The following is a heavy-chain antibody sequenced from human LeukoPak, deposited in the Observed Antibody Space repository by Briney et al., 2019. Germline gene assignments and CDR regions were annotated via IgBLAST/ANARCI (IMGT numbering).Heavy chain of an antibody. CDR1: GYSISSGYY. Sequence: SETLSLTCTVSGYSISSGYYWGWIRQAPGKGLEWIGSIYHTGSTYYNPSLKSRITISVDTSKNQFSLKMSSVTAADTATYYCARLLIVVVPAAIDYWGQGTLVTVSS. J-gene: IGHJ4*02. CDR3: ARLLIVVVPAAIDY. CDR2: IYHTGST. D-gene: IGHD2-2*01. V-gene: IGHV4-38-2*02.